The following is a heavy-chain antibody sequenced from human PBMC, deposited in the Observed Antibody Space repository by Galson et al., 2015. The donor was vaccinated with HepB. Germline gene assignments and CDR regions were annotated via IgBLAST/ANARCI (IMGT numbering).Heavy chain of an antibody. CDR3: ASAEIVVVPAAMALGDY. J-gene: IGHJ4*02. D-gene: IGHD2-2*01. Sequence: SVKVSCKASGYTFTSYYMHWVRQAPGQGLEWMGIINPSGGSTSYAQKFHGRVTMTRDTSTSTVYMELSSLRSEDTAVYYCASAEIVVVPAAMALGDYWGQGTLVTVSS. V-gene: IGHV1-46*03. CDR2: INPSGGST. CDR1: GYTFTSYY.